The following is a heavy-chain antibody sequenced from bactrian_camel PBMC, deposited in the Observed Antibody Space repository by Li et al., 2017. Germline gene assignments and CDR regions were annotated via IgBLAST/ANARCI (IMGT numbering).Heavy chain of an antibody. CDR2: INNGGDST. Sequence: DVQLVESGGGLVQPGGSLRLSCAVSGFTFSNFDMSWVRQAPGKGLEWVSGINNGGDSTYYADSMKGRFTISRDNAKNTLYLQLNSLKTEDMAMYYCAKRTSEGPFAYWGQGTQVTVS. CDR3: AKRTSEGPFAY. V-gene: IGHV3S40*01. CDR1: GFTFSNFD. J-gene: IGHJ6*01.